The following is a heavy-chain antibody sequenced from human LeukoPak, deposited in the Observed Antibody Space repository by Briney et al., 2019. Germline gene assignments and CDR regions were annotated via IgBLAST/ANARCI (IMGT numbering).Heavy chain of an antibody. D-gene: IGHD3-22*01. Sequence: GASVKASCKASGYTFTGYYMHWVRQAPGQGLEWMGWINPDSGGTNYAQKFQGRVTMTRDTSISTAYMELSRLRSDDTAVYYCARALRSYSSEDYWGQGTLVTVSS. CDR1: GYTFTGYY. V-gene: IGHV1-2*02. CDR2: INPDSGGT. J-gene: IGHJ4*02. CDR3: ARALRSYSSEDY.